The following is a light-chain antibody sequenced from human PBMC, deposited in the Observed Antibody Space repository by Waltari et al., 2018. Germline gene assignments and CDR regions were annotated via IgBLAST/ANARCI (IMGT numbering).Light chain of an antibody. CDR2: NDD. Sequence: SYVLTQPPSVSVAPGQTATITCGGNNIESKSVHWYQQKPGQAPVVVVYNDDHRPSGSPERFAGADSGNTATLTITRVEAGDEADYYCQVWDSSDDYEVFGGGTKLTVL. J-gene: IGLJ2*01. V-gene: IGLV3-21*02. CDR3: QVWDSSDDYEV. CDR1: NIESKS.